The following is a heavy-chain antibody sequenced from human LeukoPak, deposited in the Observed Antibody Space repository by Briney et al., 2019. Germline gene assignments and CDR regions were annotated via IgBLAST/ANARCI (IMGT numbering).Heavy chain of an antibody. D-gene: IGHD1-26*01. CDR1: GFSVSSYY. J-gene: IGHJ3*01. Sequence: PGGSLRLSCAVSGFSVSSYYMSWVRQPPGKGLEWISLIYSGGTTYYADSVKGRFTISRDNSKNTVYLQMNSLRADDTAVYYCTREKEATDAFDLWGQGTMVTVS. CDR3: TREKEATDAFDL. CDR2: IYSGGTT. V-gene: IGHV3-66*01.